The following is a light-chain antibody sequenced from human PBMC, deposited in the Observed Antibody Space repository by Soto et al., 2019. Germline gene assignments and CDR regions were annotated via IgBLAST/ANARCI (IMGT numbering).Light chain of an antibody. CDR1: FSNIGSNY. J-gene: IGLJ1*01. CDR2: DND. V-gene: IGLV1-51*01. Sequence: QSVLTQPPSVSAAPGQKVTISCSGSFSNIGSNYLSWYQQLPGTAPKVLIYDNDKRPSGIPDRFSGSKFGTSATLDITGLQPGDEADYYCGTWDSSLRAYVLGTGTKVTVL. CDR3: GTWDSSLRAYV.